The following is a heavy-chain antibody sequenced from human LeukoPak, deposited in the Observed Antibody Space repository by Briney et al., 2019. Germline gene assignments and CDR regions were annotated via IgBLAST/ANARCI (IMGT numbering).Heavy chain of an antibody. D-gene: IGHD2-2*01. Sequence: SLKLSCKASGGTFSSYAISWVRQAPGQGLEWMGGIIPVFGTANYAEKFQGRVTITADESTSTAYMELSSLRSEDTAVYYCAREVDCSSTSCFHLNWFDPWGQGTLVTVSS. CDR3: AREVDCSSTSCFHLNWFDP. V-gene: IGHV1-69*01. CDR2: IIPVFGTA. CDR1: GGTFSSYA. J-gene: IGHJ5*02.